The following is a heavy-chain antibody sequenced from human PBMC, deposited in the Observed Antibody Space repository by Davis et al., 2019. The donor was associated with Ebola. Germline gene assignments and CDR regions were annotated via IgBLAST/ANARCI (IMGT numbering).Heavy chain of an antibody. V-gene: IGHV3-21*01. CDR2: ISSSSSYI. D-gene: IGHD3-3*01. J-gene: IGHJ6*04. CDR3: ARDPFTILVDGMDV. CDR1: GGSISSSFYY. Sequence: ETLSLTCTVSGGSISSSFYYWGWVRQAPGKGLEWVSSISSSSSYIYYADSVKGRFTISRDNAKNSMYLPMNSLRAEDTAVYYCARDPFTILVDGMDVWGKGTTVTVSS.